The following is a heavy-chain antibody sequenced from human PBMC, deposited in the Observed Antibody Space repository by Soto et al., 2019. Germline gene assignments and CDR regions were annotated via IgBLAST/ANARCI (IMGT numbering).Heavy chain of an antibody. D-gene: IGHD6-13*01. CDR3: ASWWQQLERDSYYGMDV. J-gene: IGHJ6*02. Sequence: EVQLVESGGGLVKPGGSLRLSCAASGFTFSSYSMNWVRQAPGKGLEWVSSISSSSSYIYYADSVKGRFTISRDNAKNSLNLQRTSRRAEETAVYSWASWWQQLERDSYYGMDVWGQGTTVTVSS. V-gene: IGHV3-21*01. CDR2: ISSSSSYI. CDR1: GFTFSSYS.